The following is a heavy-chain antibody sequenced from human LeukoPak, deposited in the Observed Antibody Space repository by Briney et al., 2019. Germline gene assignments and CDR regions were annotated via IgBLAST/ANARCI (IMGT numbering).Heavy chain of an antibody. Sequence: SEALSLTCTVSGGSISSSSYYWGWIRQPPGKGLEWIGSIYYSGSTYYNPSLKSRVTISVDTSKNQFSLKLSSVTAADTAVYYRARQRLQWLAFFYWGQGTLVTVSS. CDR3: ARQRLQWLAFFY. D-gene: IGHD6-19*01. J-gene: IGHJ4*02. V-gene: IGHV4-39*01. CDR2: IYYSGST. CDR1: GGSISSSSYY.